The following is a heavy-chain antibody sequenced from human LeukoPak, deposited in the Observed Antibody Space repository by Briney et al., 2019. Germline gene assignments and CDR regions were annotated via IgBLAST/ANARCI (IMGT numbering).Heavy chain of an antibody. CDR2: ISGSGGST. CDR3: ASGTTSAY. D-gene: IGHD4-11*01. J-gene: IGHJ4*02. CDR1: GFTFSDYA. V-gene: IGHV3-23*01. Sequence: GGSLRLSCAASGFTFSDYAMNWVRQAPGKGLEWVPAISGSGGSTYYADSVKGRFTISRDNSKNTLSLQMNSLRAEDTAVYYCASGTTSAYWGQGTLVTVSS.